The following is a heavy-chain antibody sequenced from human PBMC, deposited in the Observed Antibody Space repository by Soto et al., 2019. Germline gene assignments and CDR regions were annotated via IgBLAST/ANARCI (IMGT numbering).Heavy chain of an antibody. V-gene: IGHV3-23*01. D-gene: IGHD2-15*01. CDR3: AKVRYCSGGSCYYDAFDI. J-gene: IGHJ3*02. Sequence: GGSLRLSCAASGFTFSSYAMSWVRQAPGKGLEWVSAISGSGGSTYYADSVKGRFTISRDNAKNTLYLQMNSLRAEDTAVYYCAKVRYCSGGSCYYDAFDIWGQGTMVTVSS. CDR1: GFTFSSYA. CDR2: ISGSGGST.